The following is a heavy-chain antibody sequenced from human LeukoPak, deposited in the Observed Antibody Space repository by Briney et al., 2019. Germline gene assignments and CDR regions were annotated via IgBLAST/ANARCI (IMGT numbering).Heavy chain of an antibody. Sequence: ASVKVSCKASGYTFTGYYMHWVRQAPGQGLEWMGWINTNTGNPTYAQGFTGRFVFSLDTSVSTAYLQISSLKAEDTAVYYCARVVHDYGDYELVYWGQGTLVTVSS. CDR2: INTNTGNP. J-gene: IGHJ4*02. CDR1: GYTFTGYY. CDR3: ARVVHDYGDYELVY. D-gene: IGHD4-17*01. V-gene: IGHV7-4-1*02.